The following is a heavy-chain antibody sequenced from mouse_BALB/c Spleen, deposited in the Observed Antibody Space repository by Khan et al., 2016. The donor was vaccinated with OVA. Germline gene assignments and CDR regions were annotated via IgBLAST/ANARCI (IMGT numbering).Heavy chain of an antibody. J-gene: IGHJ4*01. V-gene: IGHV2-2*02. D-gene: IGHD1-1*01. Sequence: VELVESGPGLVQPSQSLSITCTVSGFSLTSYGVHWVRQSPGKGLEWLGVIWSGGSTDYNAAFISRLSISKDNSNSQVFFKMNSLQANDTAIYYYDRNFYYYGSRNAMDYWGQGTSVTVSS. CDR2: IWSGGST. CDR3: DRNFYYYGSRNAMDY. CDR1: GFSLTSYG.